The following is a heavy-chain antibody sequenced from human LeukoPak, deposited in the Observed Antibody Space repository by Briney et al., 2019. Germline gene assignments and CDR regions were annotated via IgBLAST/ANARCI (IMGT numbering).Heavy chain of an antibody. CDR2: ISWNSGSI. V-gene: IGHV3-9*01. CDR3: AKDSHGYYYYMDV. D-gene: IGHD2-8*01. J-gene: IGHJ6*03. Sequence: GGSLRLSCAASGFTFDDYAMHWVRQAPGKGLEWVSGISWNSGSIGYADSVKGRFTISRDNAKNSLYLQMNSLRAEDTALYYCAKDSHGYYYYMDVWGKGTTVTISS. CDR1: GFTFDDYA.